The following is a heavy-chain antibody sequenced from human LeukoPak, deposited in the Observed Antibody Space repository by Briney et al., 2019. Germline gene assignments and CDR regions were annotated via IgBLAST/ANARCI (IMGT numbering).Heavy chain of an antibody. Sequence: PSETLSLTCSVSGGSTRSGRHHWAWVRQPPGKGLEFIGGLDESGRPYYNAPLKSRVTISEDSSGKQFSLNLSSVTAADTAVYYCARDLGGYPFFMDVWSRGTTVIVSS. CDR2: LDESGRP. D-gene: IGHD2-15*01. V-gene: IGHV4-39*07. J-gene: IGHJ6*03. CDR3: ARDLGGYPFFMDV. CDR1: GGSTRSGRHH.